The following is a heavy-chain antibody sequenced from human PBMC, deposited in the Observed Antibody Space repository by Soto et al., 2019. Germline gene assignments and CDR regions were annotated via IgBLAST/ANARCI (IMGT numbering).Heavy chain of an antibody. V-gene: IGHV1-18*01. D-gene: IGHD3-10*01. CDR2: ISAYNGNT. CDR1: GYTFLSYG. CDR3: ARDVRAGMYYGSGSSSDY. Sequence: QVQLVQSGAEVKKPGASVKVSCKASGYTFLSYGISWVRQAPGQGLEWMGWISAYNGNTNCAQKLQGRVTMTTDTSKSTASMELRSLRCDDTVVYYCARDVRAGMYYGSGSSSDYWGQVTLVTVSS. J-gene: IGHJ4*02.